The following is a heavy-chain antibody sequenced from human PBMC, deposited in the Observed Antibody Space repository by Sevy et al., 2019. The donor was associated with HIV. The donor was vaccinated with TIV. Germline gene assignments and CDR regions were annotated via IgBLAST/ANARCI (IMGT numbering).Heavy chain of an antibody. D-gene: IGHD3-16*02. Sequence: GGSLRLSCAASGFTFSSYAMHRVRQAPGKGLEWVAVISYDGSNKYYADSVKGRFTISRDNSKNTLYLQMNSLRAEDTAVYYCAREVGEYYDYVWGSYRSSHYFDYWGQGTLVTVSS. CDR1: GFTFSSYA. CDR3: AREVGEYYDYVWGSYRSSHYFDY. CDR2: ISYDGSNK. V-gene: IGHV3-30-3*01. J-gene: IGHJ4*02.